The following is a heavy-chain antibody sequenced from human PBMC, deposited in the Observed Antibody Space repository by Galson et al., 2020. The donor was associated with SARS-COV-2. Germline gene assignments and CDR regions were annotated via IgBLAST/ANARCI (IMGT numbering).Heavy chain of an antibody. CDR3: AKDLTYCSGGSCYPNLSFDY. D-gene: IGHD2-15*01. CDR1: GFTFSNYG. J-gene: IGHJ4*02. V-gene: IGHV3-30*18. Sequence: GGSLRLSCAASGFTFSNYGMHWVRQAPGKGLEWVAVISYDGSNKYYADSVKGRFTISRDNSKNTLYLQMNSLRAEDTAVYYCAKDLTYCSGGSCYPNLSFDYWGQGTLVTVSS. CDR2: ISYDGSNK.